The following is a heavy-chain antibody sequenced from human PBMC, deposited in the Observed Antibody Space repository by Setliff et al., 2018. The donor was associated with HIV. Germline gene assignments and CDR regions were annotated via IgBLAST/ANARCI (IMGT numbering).Heavy chain of an antibody. CDR2: IYYSGST. D-gene: IGHD3-3*01. Sequence: SETLSLTCTVSGGSISSYYWSWIRQPPGKGLEWIGYIYYSGSTNYNPSLKSRGTISVDTSKNPFSLKLSSVIAADTAVYYCARIFGDQGYYYGMDVWGQGTTVTVSS. CDR3: ARIFGDQGYYYGMDV. V-gene: IGHV4-59*01. J-gene: IGHJ6*02. CDR1: GGSISSYY.